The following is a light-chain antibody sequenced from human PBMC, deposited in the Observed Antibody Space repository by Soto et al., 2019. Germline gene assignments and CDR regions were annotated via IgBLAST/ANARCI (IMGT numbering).Light chain of an antibody. J-gene: IGKJ5*01. V-gene: IGKV3-11*01. CDR3: QQRSKWPPIT. CDR2: DAS. Sequence: EIVLTQSPATLSLSPGERATLSWSASQSVNRLLAWYQQKPGQAPRLLIYDASNRATGIPARFNGSGSGTDFTLTISSLEPEDFAVYFCQQRSKWPPITFGQGTRLEIK. CDR1: QSVNRL.